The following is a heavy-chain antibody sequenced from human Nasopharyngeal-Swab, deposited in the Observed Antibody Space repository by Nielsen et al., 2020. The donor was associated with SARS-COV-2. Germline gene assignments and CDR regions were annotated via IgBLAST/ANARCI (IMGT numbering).Heavy chain of an antibody. D-gene: IGHD1-26*01. CDR3: ARGYSGSTSRGAFDI. J-gene: IGHJ3*02. V-gene: IGHV4-31*03. CDR2: IYYSGST. CDR1: GGSISSGGYY. Sequence: SETLSLTCTVSGGSISSGGYYWSWIRQHPGKGLEWIGYIYYSGSTYYNPSLKSRVTISVDTSKNQFSLKLSSVTAADTAVYYCARGYSGSTSRGAFDIWGQGTMVTVSS.